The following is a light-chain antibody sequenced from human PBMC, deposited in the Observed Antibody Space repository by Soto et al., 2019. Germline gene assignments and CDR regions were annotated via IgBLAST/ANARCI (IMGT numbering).Light chain of an antibody. CDR1: NSDIGVYNF. Sequence: QSVLTQPPSASGSPGQSVTISCTGTNSDIGVYNFVSWYQQHPGKAPKLLIYEVSERPSGVPDRFSGSKSGNTASLTVSGRQAEEDADYYCCSYAGNDNWVFGGGTKLTVL. CDR3: CSYAGNDNWV. CDR2: EVS. V-gene: IGLV2-8*01. J-gene: IGLJ2*01.